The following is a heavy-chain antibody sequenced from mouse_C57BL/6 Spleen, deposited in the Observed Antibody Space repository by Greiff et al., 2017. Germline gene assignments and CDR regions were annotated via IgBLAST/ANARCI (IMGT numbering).Heavy chain of an antibody. V-gene: IGHV5-6*01. D-gene: IGHD2-5*01. Sequence: EVHLVESGGDLVKPGGSLKLSCAASGFTFSSYGMSWVRQTPDKRLEWVATISSGGSYTYYPDSVKGRFTISRDNAKNTLYLQMSSLKSEDTAMYYCARHTVVTPPYYVDYWGQGTTLTVSS. CDR3: ARHTVVTPPYYVDY. CDR2: ISSGGSYT. CDR1: GFTFSSYG. J-gene: IGHJ2*01.